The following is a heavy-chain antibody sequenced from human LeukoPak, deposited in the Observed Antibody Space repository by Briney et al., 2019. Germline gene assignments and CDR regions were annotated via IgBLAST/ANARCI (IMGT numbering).Heavy chain of an antibody. J-gene: IGHJ4*02. Sequence: GGSLRLSCAAYAFTFSSYAMRWVRQAPGKGLEWGSAINGSGGSTYYADSVKGRFTISKDNSKNTLYLQMNSLRAEDTAVYYCAKVIYRQPPFDYWGKGTLVTVSS. CDR3: AKVIYRQPPFDY. V-gene: IGHV3-23*01. D-gene: IGHD6-13*01. CDR2: INGSGGST. CDR1: AFTFSSYA.